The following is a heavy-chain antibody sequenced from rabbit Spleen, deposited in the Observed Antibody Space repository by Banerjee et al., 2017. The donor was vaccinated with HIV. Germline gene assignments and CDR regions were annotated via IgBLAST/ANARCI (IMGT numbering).Heavy chain of an antibody. V-gene: IGHV1S40*01. CDR1: GFDFSSNP. J-gene: IGHJ6*01. CDR2: IYTGSSGGT. D-gene: IGHD1-1*01. Sequence: QSLEESGGDLVKPGASLTLTCTASGFDFSSNPMCWVRQAPGKGLEWIACIYTGSSGGTWYATRAKGRFTISKASSTTVTLQMTSLTVADTATYFCARDTSSSFSSYGIDLWGPGTLVTVS. CDR3: ARDTSSSFSSYGIDL.